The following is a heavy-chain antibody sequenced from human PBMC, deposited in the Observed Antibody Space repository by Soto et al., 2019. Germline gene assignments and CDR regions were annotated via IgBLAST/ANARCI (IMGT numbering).Heavy chain of an antibody. CDR1: GYTFTGYY. CDR3: ARAKTAKPYFDY. Sequence: ASVKVSCKASGYTFTGYYMHWVRQSPGQGLEWMGWINPNSGGTNYAQKFQGWVTMTRDTSISTAYMELSRLRSDDTAVYYCARAKTAKPYFDYWGQGTLVTVSS. V-gene: IGHV1-2*04. J-gene: IGHJ4*01. CDR2: INPNSGGT.